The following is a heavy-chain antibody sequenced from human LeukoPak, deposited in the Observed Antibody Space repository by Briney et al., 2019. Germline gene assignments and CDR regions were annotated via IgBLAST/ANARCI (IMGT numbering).Heavy chain of an antibody. J-gene: IGHJ4*02. CDR1: GFTFSSYA. Sequence: GRSLRLSCAASGFTFSSYAMHWVRQAPGKGLEWVAVISYDGSNKYYADSVKGRFTISRDNSKNSLYLQMNSLRAEDTAIYYCVKNAWLEYWGQGTLVTVSS. D-gene: IGHD3-22*01. CDR2: ISYDGSNK. V-gene: IGHV3-30*04. CDR3: VKNAWLEY.